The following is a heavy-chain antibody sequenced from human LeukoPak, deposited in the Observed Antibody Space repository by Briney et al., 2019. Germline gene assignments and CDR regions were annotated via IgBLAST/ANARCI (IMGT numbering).Heavy chain of an antibody. D-gene: IGHD1-26*01. V-gene: IGHV4-34*01. CDR1: GGSFSGYY. CDR2: INHSGST. J-gene: IGHJ6*04. Sequence: SETLSLTCAVYGGSFSGYYWSWIRQPPGKGLEWIGEINHSGSTNYNPSLKGRVTISVDTSKNQFSLKLSSVTAADTAVYYCARGREGPANYYGMDVWGKGTTVTVSS. CDR3: ARGREGPANYYGMDV.